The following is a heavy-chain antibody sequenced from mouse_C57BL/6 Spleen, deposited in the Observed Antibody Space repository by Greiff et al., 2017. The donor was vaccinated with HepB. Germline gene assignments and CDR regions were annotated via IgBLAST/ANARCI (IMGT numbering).Heavy chain of an antibody. V-gene: IGHV3-6*01. J-gene: IGHJ4*01. D-gene: IGHD2-5*01. Sequence: EVQLQQSGPGLVKPSQSLSLTCSVTGYSITSGYYWNWIRQFPGNKLEWMGYISYDGSNNYNPSLKNRISITRDTSKNQFFLKLNSVTTEDTATYYCASLSNYEAMDYWGQGTSVTVSS. CDR1: GYSITSGYY. CDR2: ISYDGSN. CDR3: ASLSNYEAMDY.